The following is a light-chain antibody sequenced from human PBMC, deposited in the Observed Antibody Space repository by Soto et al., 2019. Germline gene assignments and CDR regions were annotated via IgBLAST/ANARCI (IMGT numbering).Light chain of an antibody. Sequence: EIVLTQSPGTLSLSPGERATLSCRASQSVSSSYLAWYQQKPGQAPRLLIYGASSRATGIPDGFSGSGSGTDFTLTISRLEPEDFADYYCQQRGNWPPWTFGQGTKWIS. CDR2: GAS. CDR1: QSVSSSY. J-gene: IGKJ1*01. CDR3: QQRGNWPPWT. V-gene: IGKV3D-20*02.